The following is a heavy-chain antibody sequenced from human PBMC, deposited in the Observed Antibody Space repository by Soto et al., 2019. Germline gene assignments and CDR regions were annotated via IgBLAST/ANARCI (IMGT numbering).Heavy chain of an antibody. Sequence: SETLSLTCAVYGGSFSGYYWSWIRQPPGKGLEWIGEINHSGSTNYNPSLKSRVTISVDTSKNQFSLKLTSVTAADTAVYYCARAKFESTGWHQFDIWGQGTLVTVSS. CDR3: ARAKFESTGWHQFDI. CDR2: INHSGST. D-gene: IGHD7-27*01. CDR1: GGSFSGYY. J-gene: IGHJ4*02. V-gene: IGHV4-34*01.